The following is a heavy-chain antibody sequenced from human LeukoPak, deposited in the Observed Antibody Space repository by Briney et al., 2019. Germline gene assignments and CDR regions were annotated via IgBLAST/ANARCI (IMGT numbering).Heavy chain of an antibody. V-gene: IGHV3-21*01. Sequence: GGSLRLSCEASGFTFSSYSMNWVRQAPGKGLEWVSSISSSSSYIYYADSVKGRFTISRDNAKNSLYLQMNSLRAEDTAVYYCARVEIRLGYYYDSSGYSGAFDIWGQGTMVTVSS. CDR2: ISSSSSYI. CDR1: GFTFSSYS. CDR3: ARVEIRLGYYYDSSGYSGAFDI. D-gene: IGHD3-22*01. J-gene: IGHJ3*02.